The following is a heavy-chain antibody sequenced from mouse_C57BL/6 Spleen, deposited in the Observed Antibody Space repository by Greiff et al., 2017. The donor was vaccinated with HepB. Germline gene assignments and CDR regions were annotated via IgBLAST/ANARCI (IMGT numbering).Heavy chain of an antibody. J-gene: IGHJ2*01. D-gene: IGHD1-1*01. Sequence: QVHVKQSGAELVRPGASVTLSCKASGYTFTDYEMHWVKQTPVHGLEWIGAIDPETGGTAYNQKFKGKAILTADKSSSTAYMELRSLTSEDSAVYYCTRGPNYGSSYGDYWGQGTTLTVSS. CDR1: GYTFTDYE. CDR2: IDPETGGT. CDR3: TRGPNYGSSYGDY. V-gene: IGHV1-15*01.